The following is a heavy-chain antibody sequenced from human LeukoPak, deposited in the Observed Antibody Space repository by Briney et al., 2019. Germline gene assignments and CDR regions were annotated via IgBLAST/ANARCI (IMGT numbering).Heavy chain of an antibody. CDR2: IRYDGSNK. CDR3: AKDGYYYDSSGYYTDY. V-gene: IGHV3-30*02. J-gene: IGHJ4*02. CDR1: GFTFSSYG. Sequence: PGGSLRLSCAASGFTFSSYGMHWVRQAPGKGLEWVAFIRYDGSNKYYADSVKGRFTISRDNSKNTLYLQMNSLRAEDTAVYYCAKDGYYYDSSGYYTDYWGQGTLVTVSS. D-gene: IGHD3-22*01.